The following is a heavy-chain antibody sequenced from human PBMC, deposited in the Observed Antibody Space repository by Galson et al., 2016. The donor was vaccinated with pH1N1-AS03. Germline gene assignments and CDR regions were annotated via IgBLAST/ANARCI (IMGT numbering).Heavy chain of an antibody. CDR2: INPDGGAQ. J-gene: IGHJ3*02. Sequence: SLRLSCAASGFTFNNYWMSWVRQAPGKGLEWVANINPDGGAQFYGGPLHGRSTISRDNGINSLYLEMNSLRAEDTAVYYCARGKDFWSGYPDDAFDIWGQGTMVTVSS. CDR3: ARGKDFWSGYPDDAFDI. CDR1: GFTFNNYW. V-gene: IGHV3-7*03. D-gene: IGHD3-3*01.